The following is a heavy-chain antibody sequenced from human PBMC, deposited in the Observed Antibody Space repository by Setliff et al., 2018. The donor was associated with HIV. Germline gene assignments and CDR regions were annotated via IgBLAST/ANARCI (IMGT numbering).Heavy chain of an antibody. CDR1: GFTFSSYN. D-gene: IGHD4-4*01. V-gene: IGHV3-21*01. J-gene: IGHJ3*02. Sequence: PGGSLRLSCAASGFTFSSYNMNWVRQAPGKGLEWVSCISSSSSYMYYADSVKGRFTISRDNGKNSLYLQMNSLRAEDTAVYYCARAPFPRLQGTVSDIWGPGTMVTV. CDR3: ARAPFPRLQGTVSDI. CDR2: ISSSSSYM.